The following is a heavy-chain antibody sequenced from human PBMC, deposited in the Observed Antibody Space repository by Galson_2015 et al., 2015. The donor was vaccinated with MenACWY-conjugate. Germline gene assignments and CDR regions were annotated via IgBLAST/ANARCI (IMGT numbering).Heavy chain of an antibody. D-gene: IGHD5-12*01. V-gene: IGHV3-13*05. CDR1: GFTFSSYD. CDR2: IGTAGDP. Sequence: SLRLSCAASGFTFSSYDMHWVRQATGKGLEWVSAIGTAGDPYYPGSVKGRFTISRENAKNSLYLQMNSLRAGDTAVYYCARGRGYSGYDENTPSWYFDLWGRGTLVTVSS. J-gene: IGHJ2*01. CDR3: ARGRGYSGYDENTPSWYFDL.